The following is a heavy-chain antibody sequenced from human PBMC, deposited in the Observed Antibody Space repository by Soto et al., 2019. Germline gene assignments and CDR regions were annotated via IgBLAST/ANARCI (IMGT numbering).Heavy chain of an antibody. CDR2: ISGSVGST. V-gene: IGHV3-23*01. CDR3: AKTSWGQVSEGHGGYYYYGMDV. CDR1: GFTFSSYA. J-gene: IGHJ6*02. Sequence: GGSLRLSCAASGFTFSSYAMSWVRQAPGKGLEWVSAISGSVGSTYYADSVKGRLTISRDNSKNTLYLQMNGLRAEDTAVYYCAKTSWGQVSEGHGGYYYYGMDVWGQGTMVTVSS. D-gene: IGHD3-16*01.